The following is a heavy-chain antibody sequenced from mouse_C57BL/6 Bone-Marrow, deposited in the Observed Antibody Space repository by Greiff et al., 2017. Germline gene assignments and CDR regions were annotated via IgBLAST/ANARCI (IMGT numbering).Heavy chain of an antibody. CDR3: ERDGGDSAGPAWFAY. CDR1: GFTFSSYA. Sequence: VQLKESGGGLVKPGGSLKLSCAASGFTFSSYAMSWVRQTPEKRLEWVATISDGGSYTYYPDNVKGLFTISRDNAKNTLYLQMSHLKSEDTAMYYCERDGGDSAGPAWFAYWGQGTLVTVSA. D-gene: IGHD3-2*02. J-gene: IGHJ3*01. CDR2: ISDGGSYT. V-gene: IGHV5-4*01.